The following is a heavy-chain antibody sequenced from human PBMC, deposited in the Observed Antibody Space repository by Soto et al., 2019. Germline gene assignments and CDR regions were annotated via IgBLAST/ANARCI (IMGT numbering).Heavy chain of an antibody. D-gene: IGHD4-17*01. CDR1: GGSVSSAGYS. CDR2: IYPTGTT. J-gene: IGHJ4*02. Sequence: SETLSLTCSVSGGSVSSAGYSWSWIRQPLGKGLEWIGYIYPTGTTSHNPSLKSRVTISIDRSKKHFSLKLTSVTAADTAVYFCATESGSTYGYFDYWGQGTLVTVSS. V-gene: IGHV4-30-2*01. CDR3: ATESGSTYGYFDY.